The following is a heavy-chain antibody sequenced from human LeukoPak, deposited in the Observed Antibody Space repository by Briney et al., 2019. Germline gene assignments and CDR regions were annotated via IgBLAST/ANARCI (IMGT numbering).Heavy chain of an antibody. CDR2: INAGNGNT. Sequence: ASVKVSCKASGYTFTSYAMHWVRQAPGQRLEWMGWINAGNGNTKYPQKFQGRVTITRDTSASTAYMELSSLRSEDTAVYYCARVLLWFGPSYYFDYWGQGTLVTVSS. CDR1: GYTFTSYA. J-gene: IGHJ4*02. V-gene: IGHV1-3*01. CDR3: ARVLLWFGPSYYFDY. D-gene: IGHD3-10*01.